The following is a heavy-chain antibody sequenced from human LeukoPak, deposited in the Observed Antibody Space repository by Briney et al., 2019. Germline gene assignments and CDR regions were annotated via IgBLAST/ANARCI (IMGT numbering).Heavy chain of an antibody. V-gene: IGHV3-23*01. D-gene: IGHD3-22*01. J-gene: IGHJ4*02. CDR2: ISGSGGST. CDR1: GFTFSSYA. CDR3: AKGPYDSSGSDY. Sequence: GESLKISCAASGFTFSSYAMSWVRQAPGKGLEWVSAISGSGGSTYYADSVKGRFTISRDNSKNTLYLQMNSLRAEDTAVYYCAKGPYDSSGSDYWGQGTLVTVSS.